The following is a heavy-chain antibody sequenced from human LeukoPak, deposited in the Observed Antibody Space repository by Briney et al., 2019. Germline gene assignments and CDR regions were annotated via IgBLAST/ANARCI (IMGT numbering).Heavy chain of an antibody. CDR2: IYHSGST. D-gene: IGHD3-10*01. Sequence: SETLSLTCTVSGGSISSRGYYWGWIRQPPGKGLEWIGSIYHSGSTYYNPSLKSRVTISVDTSKNQFSLKLSSVTAADTAVYYCARGRAGKDYWGQGTLVTVSS. CDR1: GGSISSRGYY. J-gene: IGHJ4*02. CDR3: ARGRAGKDY. V-gene: IGHV4-39*07.